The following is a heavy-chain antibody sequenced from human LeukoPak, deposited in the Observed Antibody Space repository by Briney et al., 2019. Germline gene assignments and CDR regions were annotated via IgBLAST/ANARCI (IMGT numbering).Heavy chain of an antibody. D-gene: IGHD3-16*01. Sequence: SVKVSCKASGGTFISYAISWVRQAPGQGLEWMGGIIPIFGTANYAQKFQGRVMITADKSTSKAYMELSSLRSEDTAVYYCARVGGNWFDPWGQGTLVTVSA. V-gene: IGHV1-69*06. J-gene: IGHJ5*02. CDR3: ARVGGNWFDP. CDR1: GGTFISYA. CDR2: IIPIFGTA.